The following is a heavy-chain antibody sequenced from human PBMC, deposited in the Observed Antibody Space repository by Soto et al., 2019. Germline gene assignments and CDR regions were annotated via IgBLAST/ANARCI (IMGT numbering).Heavy chain of an antibody. CDR3: ARGFRDGYFYAMDV. CDR1: GGTFSTYA. J-gene: IGHJ6*02. D-gene: IGHD2-21*01. CDR2: IIPMFGKA. V-gene: IGHV1-69*01. Sequence: QVLLVQSGAEVKKSGSSVKVSCKASGGTFSTYAINWVRQAPGQGLEWMGGIIPMFGKANYAENFQGRVTISADEATITAYMELSSVTSDDAAVYYCARGFRDGYFYAMDVWGQGTTVTVSS.